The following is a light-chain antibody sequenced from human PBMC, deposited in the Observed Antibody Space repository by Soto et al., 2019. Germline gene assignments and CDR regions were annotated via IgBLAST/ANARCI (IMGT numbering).Light chain of an antibody. Sequence: EIVMTQSPTTLSVSPGERATLSCRASQSVRDNLAWYQQKPGQAPRLLIYGASTRATGSPARFSGSGSGTEFTLTISSLQSEDFAVYYCQYYDSWPPLFGPGTKVDIK. V-gene: IGKV3-15*01. CDR3: QYYDSWPPL. CDR2: GAS. J-gene: IGKJ3*01. CDR1: QSVRDN.